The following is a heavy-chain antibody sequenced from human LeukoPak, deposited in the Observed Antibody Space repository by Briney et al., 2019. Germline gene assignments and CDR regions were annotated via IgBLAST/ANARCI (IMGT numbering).Heavy chain of an antibody. CDR3: ARHAFTDFWSGYYPNWFDP. D-gene: IGHD3-3*01. J-gene: IGHJ5*02. CDR1: GGSFSGYY. Sequence: PSETLSLTCAVYGGSFSGYYWSWIRQPPGKGLEWIGEINHSGSTNYNPSLKSRVTISVDTSKNQFSLKLSSVTAADTAVYYCARHAFTDFWSGYYPNWFDPWGQGTPVTVSS. CDR2: INHSGST. V-gene: IGHV4-34*01.